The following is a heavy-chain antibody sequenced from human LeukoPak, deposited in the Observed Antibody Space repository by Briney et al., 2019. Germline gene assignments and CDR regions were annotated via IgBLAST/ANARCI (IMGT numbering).Heavy chain of an antibody. CDR3: ARFSSGYYLDY. CDR1: GGTFSSYA. J-gene: IGHJ4*02. Sequence: ASVKVSCKASGGTFSSYAISWVRQAPGQGLEWMGRIIPIFGTANYAQKSQGRVTITTDESTSTAYMELSSLRSEDTAVYYCARFSSGYYLDYWGQGTLVTVSS. CDR2: IIPIFGTA. V-gene: IGHV1-69*05. D-gene: IGHD3-22*01.